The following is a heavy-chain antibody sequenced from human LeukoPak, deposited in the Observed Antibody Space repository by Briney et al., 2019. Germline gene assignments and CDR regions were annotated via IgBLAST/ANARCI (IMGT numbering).Heavy chain of an antibody. V-gene: IGHV1-8*03. CDR3: ARGGQQPNYYYYYMDV. CDR2: MNPNSGNT. D-gene: IGHD6-13*01. J-gene: IGHJ6*03. Sequence: ASVKVSCKASGGTFSSYDINWVRQATGQGLEWMGWMNPNSGNTGYAQKFQGRVTITRNTSISTAYMELSSLRSEDTAVYYCARGGQQPNYYYYYMDVWGKGTTVTVSS. CDR1: GGTFSSYD.